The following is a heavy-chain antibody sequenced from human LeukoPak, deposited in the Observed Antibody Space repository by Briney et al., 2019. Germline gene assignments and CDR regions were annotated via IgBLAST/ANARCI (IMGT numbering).Heavy chain of an antibody. CDR2: INPSGGST. V-gene: IGHV1-46*01. CDR3: ASDDYGDYWFDP. Sequence: ASVKVPCKASGYTFINYGISWVRQAPGQGLEWMGIINPSGGSTSYAQKFQGRVTMTRDTSTSTVYMELSSLRSEDTAVYYCASDDYGDYWFDPWGQGTLVTVSS. CDR1: GYTFINYG. D-gene: IGHD4-17*01. J-gene: IGHJ5*02.